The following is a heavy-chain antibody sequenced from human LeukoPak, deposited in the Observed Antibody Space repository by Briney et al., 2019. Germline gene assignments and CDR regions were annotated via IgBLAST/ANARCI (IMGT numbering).Heavy chain of an antibody. Sequence: SETLSLTCTVSGGSISSGSYYWSWIRQPAGKGLEWIGRIYTSGSTNYNPSLKSRVTISVDTSKNQFSLKLSSVTAADTAVYYCARDGYCSGGSCYLFDYWGQGTLVTVSS. V-gene: IGHV4-61*02. CDR3: ARDGYCSGGSCYLFDY. J-gene: IGHJ4*02. CDR2: IYTSGST. D-gene: IGHD2-15*01. CDR1: GGSISSGSYY.